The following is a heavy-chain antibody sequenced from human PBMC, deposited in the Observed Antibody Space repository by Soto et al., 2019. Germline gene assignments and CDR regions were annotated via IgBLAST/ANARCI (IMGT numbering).Heavy chain of an antibody. J-gene: IGHJ6*03. V-gene: IGHV1-69*06. CDR3: ARGLVVPTTVNYYYYMDV. CDR2: IIPIFDTT. Sequence: SVKVSCKDSGGTYGSYASSWVRQAPGQGLEWMGGIIPIFDTTNYAQKFQGRVTITANTSTSTAYMELSSLRSEDTAVYYCARGLVVPTTVNYYYYMDVWGKGTTVTVSS. D-gene: IGHD4-4*01. CDR1: GGTYGSYA.